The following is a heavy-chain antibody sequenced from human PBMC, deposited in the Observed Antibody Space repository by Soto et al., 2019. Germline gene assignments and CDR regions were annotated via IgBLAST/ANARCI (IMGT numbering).Heavy chain of an antibody. CDR3: ARSIAAAGYYYYYYGMDV. Sequence: GGSLRLSCAASGFTFSSYGMHWVRQAPGKGLEWVAVIWYDGSNKYYADSVKGRFTISRDNSKNTLYLQMNSLRAEDTAVYYCARSIAAAGYYYYYYGMDVWGQGTTVTVSS. CDR2: IWYDGSNK. J-gene: IGHJ6*02. D-gene: IGHD6-13*01. CDR1: GFTFSSYG. V-gene: IGHV3-33*01.